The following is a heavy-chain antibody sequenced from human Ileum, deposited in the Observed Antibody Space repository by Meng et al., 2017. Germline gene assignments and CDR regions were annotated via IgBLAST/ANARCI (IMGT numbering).Heavy chain of an antibody. CDR2: ISNSGKT. CDR1: GDSIGNSKG. CDR3: ARERIRELGLFDS. Sequence: QLQLTAAGLALSQPSGPLPLACAASGDSIGNSKGGSWLRQPPGKGLEWIGEISNSGKTVYSPSLKSRVRISLDKSNNQFSLTLNSVTAADTAMYYCARERIRELGLFDSWGQGTLVTVSS. J-gene: IGHJ4*02. V-gene: IGHV4-4*02. D-gene: IGHD3-10*01.